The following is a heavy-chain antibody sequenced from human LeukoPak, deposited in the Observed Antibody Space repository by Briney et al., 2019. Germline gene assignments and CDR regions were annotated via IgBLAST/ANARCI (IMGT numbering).Heavy chain of an antibody. CDR1: GFTFSSYS. CDR3: ARGGGYCSGGSCYSYYFDY. V-gene: IGHV3-48*01. CDR2: ISSSSSTI. D-gene: IGHD2-15*01. Sequence: GGSLRLSCAASGFTFSSYSMNWVRQAPGKGLEWVSYISSSSSTIYYADSVKGRFTISRDNAKNSLYLQMNSLRAEDTAVYYCARGGGYCSGGSCYSYYFDYWGQGTLVTVSS. J-gene: IGHJ4*02.